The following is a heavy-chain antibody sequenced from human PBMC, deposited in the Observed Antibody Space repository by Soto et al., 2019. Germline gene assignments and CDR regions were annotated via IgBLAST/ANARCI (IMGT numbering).Heavy chain of an antibody. D-gene: IGHD3-10*01. J-gene: IGHJ5*02. CDR1: SGSISSSNW. Sequence: QVQLQESGPGLVKPSGTLSLTCTVSSGSISSSNWWSWVRQPPGKGLEWIGEIYHSGSTNYNPSLKSRVTTSVDKSKNQFSLKLSSVTAADTAVYYCARSAGISWFDPWGQGTLVTVSS. CDR3: ARSAGISWFDP. CDR2: IYHSGST. V-gene: IGHV4-4*02.